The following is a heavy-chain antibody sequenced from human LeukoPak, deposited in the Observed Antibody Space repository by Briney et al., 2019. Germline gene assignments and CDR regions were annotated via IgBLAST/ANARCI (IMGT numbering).Heavy chain of an antibody. V-gene: IGHV1-24*01. CDR3: ATVATIWRYFDY. D-gene: IGHD5-12*01. CDR1: GYTLTELS. Sequence: ASVKVSCKVSGYTLTELSMHWVRQAPGKGLEWMGGFDPEDGETIYAQKFQGRVTMTEDTSTDTAYMELSSLRSEDTAVYYCATVATIWRYFDYWGQGTLATVSS. CDR2: FDPEDGET. J-gene: IGHJ4*02.